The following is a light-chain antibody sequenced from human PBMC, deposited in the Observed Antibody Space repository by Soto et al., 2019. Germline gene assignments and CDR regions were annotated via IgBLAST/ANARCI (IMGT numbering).Light chain of an antibody. CDR3: QQSYSTPPYT. CDR2: AAS. CDR1: QSISSY. V-gene: IGKV1-39*01. Sequence: DIPMTQSPSSLSASVGDRVTITCRASQSISSYLNWYQQKPGKAPKLLIYAASSLQSGVPSRFSGSGSGTDFTLTISSLQPEDFATYYCQQSYSTPPYTFGQGTKLEI. J-gene: IGKJ2*01.